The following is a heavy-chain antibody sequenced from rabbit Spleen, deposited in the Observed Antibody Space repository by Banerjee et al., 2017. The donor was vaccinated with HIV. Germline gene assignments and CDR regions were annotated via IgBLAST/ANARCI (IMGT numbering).Heavy chain of an antibody. CDR1: GFTIIGSYW. D-gene: IGHD8-1*01. Sequence: QEQLEESAGGLVQPEGSLTLTCTASGFTIIGSYWICWVRQAPGKGLEWIGCVGAGGGRSAFANWAQGRFTISKTSSTTVTLRMTSLTAADTATYYCTRFGIGSNYYPFNLWGQGTLVTVS. J-gene: IGHJ4*01. CDR2: VGAGGGRS. CDR3: TRFGIGSNYYPFNL. V-gene: IGHV1S45*01.